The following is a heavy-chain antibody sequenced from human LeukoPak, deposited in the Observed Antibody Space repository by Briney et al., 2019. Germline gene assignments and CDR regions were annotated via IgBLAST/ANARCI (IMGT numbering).Heavy chain of an antibody. CDR3: ARGIITMVRGVKPYYFDY. CDR1: GFTFSSYS. J-gene: IGHJ4*02. CDR2: ISSSSSYI. V-gene: IGHV3-21*01. D-gene: IGHD3-10*01. Sequence: GSLRLPCAASGFTFSSYSMNWVRQAPGKGLEWVSSISSSSSYIYYADSVKGRFTISRDNAKNSLYLQMNSLRAEDTAVYYCARGIITMVRGVKPYYFDYWGQGTLVTVSS.